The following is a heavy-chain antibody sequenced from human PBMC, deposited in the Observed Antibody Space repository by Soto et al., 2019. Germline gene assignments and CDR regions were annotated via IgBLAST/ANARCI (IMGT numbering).Heavy chain of an antibody. CDR1: GLTFSSSW. D-gene: IGHD6-19*01. Sequence: EVQLVESGGGLVQPGGSLRLSCAASGLTFSSSWMHWVRQAPGKGLEWVSSIKSDGSTTNYADSVKGRFTISRDNAKNTLDLQMNSLRAEDTAVYYCARGPTGWYGYDYCGQGTLVTVSS. J-gene: IGHJ4*02. CDR3: ARGPTGWYGYDY. CDR2: IKSDGSTT. V-gene: IGHV3-74*01.